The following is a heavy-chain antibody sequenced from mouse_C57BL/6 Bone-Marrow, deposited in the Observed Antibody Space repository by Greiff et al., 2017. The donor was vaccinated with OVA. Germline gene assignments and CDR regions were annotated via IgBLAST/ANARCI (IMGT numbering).Heavy chain of an antibody. J-gene: IGHJ3*01. D-gene: IGHD1-1*01. Sequence: VQLQQSGPVLVKPGASVKMSCKASGYTFTDYYMNWVKQSHGKSLEWIGVINPYNGGTSYNQKFKGKATLTVDKSSSTAYMELNSLTSEDSAVYYCARWGHYYGSFAYWGQGTLVTVSA. V-gene: IGHV1-19*01. CDR3: ARWGHYYGSFAY. CDR1: GYTFTDYY. CDR2: INPYNGGT.